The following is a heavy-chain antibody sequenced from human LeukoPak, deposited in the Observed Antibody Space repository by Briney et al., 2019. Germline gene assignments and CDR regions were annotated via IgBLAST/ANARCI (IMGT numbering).Heavy chain of an antibody. V-gene: IGHV3-30-3*01. J-gene: IGHJ4*02. D-gene: IGHD5-18*01. CDR2: ISYDGSNK. Sequence: PGRSLRLSCAASGFTFSSYAMHWVRQAPGKGLEWVAVISYDGSNKYYADSVKGRFTISRVNSKNTLYLQMNSLRAEDTAVYYCARTVDTAMYYWGQGTLVTVSS. CDR3: ARTVDTAMYY. CDR1: GFTFSSYA.